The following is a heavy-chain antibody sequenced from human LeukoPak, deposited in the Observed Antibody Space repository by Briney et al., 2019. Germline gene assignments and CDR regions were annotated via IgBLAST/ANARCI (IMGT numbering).Heavy chain of an antibody. CDR3: ARDGTPINSSGWVYMDV. CDR2: MSAYNGNT. V-gene: IGHV1-18*01. J-gene: IGHJ6*04. Sequence: ASVKVSCKASGYTFTSYGISWVRQAPGQGLEGMGLMSAYNGNTNYSQKLQDRVTMTTDTTTSTDYMELNSLRAEDTAVSYCARDGTPINSSGWVYMDVCGKGTTVTISS. D-gene: IGHD6-25*01. CDR1: GYTFTSYG.